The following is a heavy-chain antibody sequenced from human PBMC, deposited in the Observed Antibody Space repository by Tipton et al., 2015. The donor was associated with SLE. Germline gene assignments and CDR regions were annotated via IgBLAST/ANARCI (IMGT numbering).Heavy chain of an antibody. Sequence: QSGAEVKKPGASVKVSCKASGYSFTGYYMHWVRQAPGQGFEWMGRITPNSGGTKYAEKFQDRVTMTRDTSISTAYMELSRLRSDDTAVYYWAKDYFYGTNYYSMDVWGQGTAVTVSS. CDR2: ITPNSGGT. D-gene: IGHD3-10*01. J-gene: IGHJ6*02. CDR3: AKDYFYGTNYYSMDV. V-gene: IGHV1-2*06. CDR1: GYSFTGYY.